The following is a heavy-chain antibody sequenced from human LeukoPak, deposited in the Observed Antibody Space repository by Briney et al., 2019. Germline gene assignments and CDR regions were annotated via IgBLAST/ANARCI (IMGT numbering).Heavy chain of an antibody. D-gene: IGHD3-22*01. Sequence: KPGGSLRLSCAASGFTFSDYYMSWIRQAPGKGLEWVSYISSSGSTIYYADSVKGRFTISRDNAKNSLYLQMNSLRAEDTAVYYCAKGVYDSSGYYSPEYFQHWGQGTLVTVSS. V-gene: IGHV3-11*01. CDR3: AKGVYDSSGYYSPEYFQH. J-gene: IGHJ1*01. CDR1: GFTFSDYY. CDR2: ISSSGSTI.